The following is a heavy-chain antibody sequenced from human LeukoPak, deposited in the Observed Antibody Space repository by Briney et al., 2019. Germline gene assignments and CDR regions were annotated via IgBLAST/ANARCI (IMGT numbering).Heavy chain of an antibody. V-gene: IGHV4-39*01. CDR1: GGSISSSSYY. J-gene: IGHJ5*02. CDR3: ARQAGYCSGGSCLEVSWFDP. Sequence: SETLSLTCTVSGGSISSSSYYWGWIRQPPGKGLEWIGSIYYSGSTYYNPSLKSRVTISVDTSKNQFSLKLNSVTAADTAVYYCARQAGYCSGGSCLEVSWFDPWGQGTLVTVSS. D-gene: IGHD2-15*01. CDR2: IYYSGST.